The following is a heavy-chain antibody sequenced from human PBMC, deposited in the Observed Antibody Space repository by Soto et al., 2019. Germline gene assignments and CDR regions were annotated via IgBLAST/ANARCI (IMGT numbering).Heavy chain of an antibody. CDR2: ISSSSSYT. V-gene: IGHV3-11*06. CDR3: ARGRHYDYVWGSYRYSEHKDAFDI. J-gene: IGHJ3*02. CDR1: GFTFSDYY. D-gene: IGHD3-16*02. Sequence: QVQLVESGGGLVKPGGSLRLSCAASGFTFSDYYMSWIRQAPGKGLEWVSYISSSSSYTNYADSVKGRFTISRDNAKISLYLQMNSLRAEDTAVYYCARGRHYDYVWGSYRYSEHKDAFDIWGQGTMVTVSS.